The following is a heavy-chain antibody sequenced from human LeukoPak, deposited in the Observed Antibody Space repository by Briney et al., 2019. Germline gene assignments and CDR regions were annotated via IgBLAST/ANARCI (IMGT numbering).Heavy chain of an antibody. CDR2: ISYDGSNK. CDR3: ARRASPLWFGELLSSIWFDP. D-gene: IGHD3-10*01. CDR1: GFTFSSYA. V-gene: IGHV3-30-3*01. Sequence: GGSLRLSCAASGFTFSSYAMHWVRQAPGKGLEWVAVISYDGSNKYYADSVKGRFTISRDNSKNTLYLQMNSLRAEDTAVYYCARRASPLWFGELLSSIWFDPWGQGPRSPSPQ. J-gene: IGHJ5*02.